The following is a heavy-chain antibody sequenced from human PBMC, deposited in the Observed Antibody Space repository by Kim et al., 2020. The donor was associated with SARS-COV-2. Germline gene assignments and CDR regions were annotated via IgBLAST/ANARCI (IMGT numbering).Heavy chain of an antibody. CDR3: ARGEADYYDSSGYPQFDY. CDR1: GGTFSSYA. Sequence: SVKVSCKASGGTFSSYAISWVRQAPGQGLEWMGGIIPIFGTANYAQKFQGRVTITADESTSTAYMELSSLRSEDTAVYYCARGEADYYDSSGYPQFDYWGQGTLVTVSS. V-gene: IGHV1-69*13. J-gene: IGHJ4*02. CDR2: IIPIFGTA. D-gene: IGHD3-22*01.